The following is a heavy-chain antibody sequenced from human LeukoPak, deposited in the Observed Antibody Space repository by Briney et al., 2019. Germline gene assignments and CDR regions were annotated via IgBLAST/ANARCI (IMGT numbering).Heavy chain of an antibody. CDR3: ARWRDFGDY. CDR2: ISSGGSAI. Sequence: GGSLRLSCAASGFTFSSYNMNWVRQAPGKGLVWVSYISSGGSAIYYADSVKGRFTISRDNAKNSLYLQMNSLRAEDTAVYYCARWRDFGDYWGQGTLVTASS. CDR1: GFTFSSYN. V-gene: IGHV3-48*04. J-gene: IGHJ4*02. D-gene: IGHD4-17*01.